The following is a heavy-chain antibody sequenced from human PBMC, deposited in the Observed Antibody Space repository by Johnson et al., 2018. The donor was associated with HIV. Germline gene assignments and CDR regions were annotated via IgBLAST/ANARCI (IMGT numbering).Heavy chain of an antibody. D-gene: IGHD3-22*01. J-gene: IGHJ3*02. V-gene: IGHV3-11*04. CDR2: ISSSATTK. CDR1: GFTFSDYY. CDR3: AGQEGSGYDGGAFEI. Sequence: QVQLVESGGGLVKPGESLRLSCAASGFTFSDYYMSWIRQAPGKGLEWVSYISSSATTKYYADSVKGRFTISRDSAKNSLCPQMNSLRAEDTAVYYCAGQEGSGYDGGAFEIWGQGTMVTVSS.